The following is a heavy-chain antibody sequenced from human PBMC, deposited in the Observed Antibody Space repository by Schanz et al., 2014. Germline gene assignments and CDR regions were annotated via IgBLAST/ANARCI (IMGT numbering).Heavy chain of an antibody. V-gene: IGHV3-30*14. CDR3: ARDGNYYGSRNYYKTPYYFDY. J-gene: IGHJ4*02. D-gene: IGHD3-10*01. CDR2: ISYDGRNK. Sequence: QVQLVESGGGVVQPGRSLRLSCAAYGFTLSSYAMHWVRQAPGKGLEWVAVISYDGRNKYYADSVKGRFTISRDNSKNTLHLQVTSLRAEDTAIYYCARDGNYYGSRNYYKTPYYFDYWGQGTLVTVSS. CDR1: GFTLSSYA.